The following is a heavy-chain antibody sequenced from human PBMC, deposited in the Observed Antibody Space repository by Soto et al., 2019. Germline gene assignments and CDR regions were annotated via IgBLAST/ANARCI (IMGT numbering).Heavy chain of an antibody. V-gene: IGHV3-48*02. CDR3: ARDARADLPLGYYYGMDV. CDR2: ISSSSSTI. J-gene: IGHJ6*02. D-gene: IGHD3-16*01. CDR1: GFTFSSYS. Sequence: GGSLRLSCAASGFTFSSYSMNWVRQAPGKGLEWVSYISSSSSTIYYADSVKGRFTISRDNAKNSLYLQMNSLRDEDTAVYYCARDARADLPLGYYYGMDVWGQGTTVTV.